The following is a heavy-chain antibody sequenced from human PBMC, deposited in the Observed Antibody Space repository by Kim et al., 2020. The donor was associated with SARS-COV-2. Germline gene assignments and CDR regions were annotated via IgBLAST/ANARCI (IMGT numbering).Heavy chain of an antibody. J-gene: IGHJ3*02. CDR2: ITSRSDYI. CDR1: GFIFSSHD. Sequence: GGSLRLSCAASGFIFSSHDMNWVRQIPGKGLEWVSSITSRSDYIYYTDSVKGRFIISRDNAQNLLFLQMNSLRAEDTAVYYCARDAYYYNSIWGGTCEIWGQGTMVTVSS. CDR3: ARDAYYYNSIWGGTCEI. D-gene: IGHD3-22*01. V-gene: IGHV3-21*01.